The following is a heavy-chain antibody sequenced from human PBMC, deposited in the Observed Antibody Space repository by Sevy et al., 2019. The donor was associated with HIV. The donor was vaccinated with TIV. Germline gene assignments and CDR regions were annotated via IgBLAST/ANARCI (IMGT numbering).Heavy chain of an antibody. CDR1: GFTFSSYA. Sequence: GGSLRLSCAASGFTFSSYAMHWVRQAPGKGLEWVAVISYDGSNKYYAYSVKGRFTISRDNSKNTLYLQMNSLRAEDTAVYYCARDGDILTANWFDPWGQGTLVTVSS. V-gene: IGHV3-30*04. D-gene: IGHD3-9*01. CDR2: ISYDGSNK. J-gene: IGHJ5*02. CDR3: ARDGDILTANWFDP.